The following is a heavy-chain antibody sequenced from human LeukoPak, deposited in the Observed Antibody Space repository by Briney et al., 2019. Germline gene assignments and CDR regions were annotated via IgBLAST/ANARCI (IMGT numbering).Heavy chain of an antibody. D-gene: IGHD3-3*01. V-gene: IGHV4-34*01. CDR2: INHSGST. Sequence: SETLSLTCAVYGGSFSGYYWSWIRQPPGKGLEWIGEINHSGSTNYNPSLKSRVTISVDTSKNQFSLKLSSVTAADTAVYYCARFHYDFWSGYYPFSYGMDVWGQGTTVTVSS. CDR1: GGSFSGYY. CDR3: ARFHYDFWSGYYPFSYGMDV. J-gene: IGHJ6*02.